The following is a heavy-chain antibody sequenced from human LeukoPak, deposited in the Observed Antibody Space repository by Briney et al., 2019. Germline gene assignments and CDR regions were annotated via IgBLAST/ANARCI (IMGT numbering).Heavy chain of an antibody. D-gene: IGHD6-19*01. CDR3: ARWYSSGWAFDY. J-gene: IGHJ4*02. CDR1: GGSISSYY. CDR2: IHYSGST. V-gene: IGHV4-59*08. Sequence: PSETLSITCTVSGGSISSYYWNWMRQPPGKGLEWIGYIHYSGSTKYNPSLKSRVTISVDTSKNQFSLKLSSVTAADTAVYYCARWYSSGWAFDYWGQGTLVLVSS.